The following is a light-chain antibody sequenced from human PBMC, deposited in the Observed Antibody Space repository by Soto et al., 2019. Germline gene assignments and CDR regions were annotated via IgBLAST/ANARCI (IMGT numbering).Light chain of an antibody. J-gene: IGKJ5*01. CDR2: AAS. CDR3: QQSYSPPPIT. V-gene: IGKV1-39*01. CDR1: QSISSW. Sequence: DIQMTQSPSTLSASVGDSVTITCRASQSISSWLAWFQQEPGKAPTLLLYAASSLQSAVPSRFSGSGSGTDFTLTISSLQPEDFATYYCQQSYSPPPITFGQGTRLEIK.